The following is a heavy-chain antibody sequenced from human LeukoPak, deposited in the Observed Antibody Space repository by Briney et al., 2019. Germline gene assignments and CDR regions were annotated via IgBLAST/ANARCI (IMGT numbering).Heavy chain of an antibody. D-gene: IGHD2-2*01. CDR2: ISSSSNYI. J-gene: IGHJ6*02. Sequence: GGSLRLSCAASGFTFSSYSMNWVRQAPGKGLEWVSSISSSSNYIYYADSVKGRLTISRDNAKNSLYLQMNSLRAEDTAVYYCARVPSVPAAMTYYYYGMDVWGQGTTVTVSS. CDR1: GFTFSSYS. CDR3: ARVPSVPAAMTYYYYGMDV. V-gene: IGHV3-21*01.